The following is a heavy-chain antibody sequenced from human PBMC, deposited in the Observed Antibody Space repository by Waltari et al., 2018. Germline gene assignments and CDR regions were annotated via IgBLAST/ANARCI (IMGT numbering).Heavy chain of an antibody. CDR1: GGSISSSSYY. CDR2: IYYSGST. V-gene: IGHV4-39*07. J-gene: IGHJ5*02. D-gene: IGHD2-15*01. Sequence: QLQLQESGPGLVKPSETLSLTCTVSGGSISSSSYYWGWIRQPPGKGLEWIGSIYYSGSTYYNPSLKSRGTISVDTSKNQFSLKLSSVTAADTAVYYCARDGVAAGWFDPWGQGTLVTVSS. CDR3: ARDGVAAGWFDP.